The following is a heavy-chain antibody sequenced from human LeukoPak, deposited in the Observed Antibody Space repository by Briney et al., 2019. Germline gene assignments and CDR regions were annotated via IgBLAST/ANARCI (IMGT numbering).Heavy chain of an antibody. D-gene: IGHD2-2*03. CDR3: TRGRMDLDY. V-gene: IGHV3-49*04. J-gene: IGHJ4*02. CDR1: GFTFSDYA. CDR2: IRSKAYGGTI. Sequence: PGGFLRLSCAASGFTFSDYAMSWVRQAPGKGLEWVGFIRSKAYGGTIEYAASVKGRFTFSRDDSKSIAYLQMNSLKTEDTAVYYCTRGRMDLDYWGQGTLVTVSS.